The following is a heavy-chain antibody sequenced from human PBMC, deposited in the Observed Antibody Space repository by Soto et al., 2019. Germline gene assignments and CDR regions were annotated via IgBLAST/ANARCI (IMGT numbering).Heavy chain of an antibody. Sequence: GGSLRLSCAACGFTFSSYAMSWVRQAPGKGLEWVSAISGSGGSTYYADSVKGRFTISRDNSKNTLYLQMNSLRAEDTAVYYCAKELHIVVVVAATTHWFDPWGQGTLVTVSS. CDR1: GFTFSSYA. CDR3: AKELHIVVVVAATTHWFDP. J-gene: IGHJ5*02. CDR2: ISGSGGST. V-gene: IGHV3-23*01. D-gene: IGHD2-15*01.